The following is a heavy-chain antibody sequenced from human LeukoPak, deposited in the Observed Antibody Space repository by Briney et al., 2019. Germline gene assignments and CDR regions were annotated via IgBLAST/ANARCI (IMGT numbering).Heavy chain of an antibody. Sequence: SETLSLTCAVYGGSFSGYYWSWIRQPPGKGLEWIGEINHSGSTNYNPSLKSRVTISVDTSKNQFSLKLSSVTAADTAVYYCARGYYYGSGPSDYWGQGTLVTVSS. D-gene: IGHD3-10*01. J-gene: IGHJ4*02. CDR1: GGSFSGYY. CDR2: INHSGST. V-gene: IGHV4-34*01. CDR3: ARGYYYGSGPSDY.